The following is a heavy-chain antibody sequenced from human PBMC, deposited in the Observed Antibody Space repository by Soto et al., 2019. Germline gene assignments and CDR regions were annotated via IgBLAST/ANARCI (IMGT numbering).Heavy chain of an antibody. V-gene: IGHV3-30*18. CDR1: GFTFSSYG. J-gene: IGHJ4*02. D-gene: IGHD1-7*01. CDR2: ISYDGSNK. Sequence: SLRLSCAASGFTFSSYGMHWVRQAPGKGLEWVAVISYDGSNKYYADSVKGRFTISRDNSKNTLYLQMNSLRAEDTAVYYCAEVPSGTTPDYWGQGTLVTVSS. CDR3: AEVPSGTTPDY.